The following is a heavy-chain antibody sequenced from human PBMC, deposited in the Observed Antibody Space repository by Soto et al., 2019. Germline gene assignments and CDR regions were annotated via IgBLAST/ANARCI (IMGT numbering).Heavy chain of an antibody. D-gene: IGHD3-22*01. CDR3: ATRGDYYDRGGDY. CDR1: GGSISSSSYY. Sequence: SETLSLTCTVSGGSISSSSYYWGWIRQPPGKGLEWIGSIYYSGSTYYNPSLKSRVTISVDTSKNQFSLKLSSVTAADTAVYYCATRGDYYDRGGDYWGQGTLVTVSS. V-gene: IGHV4-39*01. CDR2: IYYSGST. J-gene: IGHJ4*02.